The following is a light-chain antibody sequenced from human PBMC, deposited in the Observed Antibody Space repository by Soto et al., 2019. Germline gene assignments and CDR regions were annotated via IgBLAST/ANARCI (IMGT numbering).Light chain of an antibody. V-gene: IGKV1-39*01. CDR1: QNIGVY. J-gene: IGKJ1*01. CDR2: AAS. Sequence: DIQRTQSPSSLSASVGDRVPITCRASQNIGVYLNWYQRKPGKAPKLLIHAASSLHSGVPSTFSGSGSGTDFALTIGSLQPEDFATYYCHQTAANPWTFAQGTKVDIK. CDR3: HQTAANPWT.